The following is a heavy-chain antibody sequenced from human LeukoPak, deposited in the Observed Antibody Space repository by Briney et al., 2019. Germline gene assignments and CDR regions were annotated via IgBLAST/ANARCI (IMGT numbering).Heavy chain of an antibody. J-gene: IGHJ5*02. Sequence: GASVKVSCMASGYTFTGYYIHWVRQAPGRGREWMGWINPNSGGTNYAQTLQGRVTMTTDTSTSTAYMELRSLRSDDTAVYYCARSPKSELLLRDWFDPWGQGTLVTVSS. CDR1: GYTFTGYY. CDR3: ARSPKSELLLRDWFDP. D-gene: IGHD1-26*01. V-gene: IGHV1-2*02. CDR2: INPNSGGT.